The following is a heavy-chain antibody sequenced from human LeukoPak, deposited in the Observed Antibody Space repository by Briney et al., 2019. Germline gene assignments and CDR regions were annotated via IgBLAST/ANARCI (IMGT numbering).Heavy chain of an antibody. CDR2: INPNSGGT. J-gene: IGHJ6*03. D-gene: IGHD3-10*01. Sequence: ASVKVSCKASGYTFTGYYMHWVRQAPGQGLEWMGWINPNSGGTNYAQKFQGRVTMTRDTSISTAYMELSRLRSDDTAVYYCASGAKITMVRGVITYYYYMGVWGKGTTVTVSS. V-gene: IGHV1-2*02. CDR3: ASGAKITMVRGVITYYYYMGV. CDR1: GYTFTGYY.